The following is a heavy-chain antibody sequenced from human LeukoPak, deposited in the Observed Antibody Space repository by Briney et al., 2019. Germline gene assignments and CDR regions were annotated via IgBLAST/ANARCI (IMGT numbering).Heavy chain of an antibody. CDR2: IYTSGST. Sequence: SETLSLTCSVSGGPIYSGTYYWSWIRQPAGTGLEWIGRIYTSGSTNYHPSLKSRVTMSVDTSKNQFSLKLSSVTAADTAVYYCAREGILYYAFDIWGQGTMVTVSS. V-gene: IGHV4-61*02. D-gene: IGHD2-8*01. J-gene: IGHJ3*02. CDR1: GGPIYSGTYY. CDR3: AREGILYYAFDI.